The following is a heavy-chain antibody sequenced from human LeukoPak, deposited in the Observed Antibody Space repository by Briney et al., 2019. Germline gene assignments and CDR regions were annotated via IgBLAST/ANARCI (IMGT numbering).Heavy chain of an antibody. CDR3: ARGGGIVVVPAAMFWFDP. Sequence: SVKVSCKASGGTFSSYAISWVRQAPGQGLEWMGGIIPIFGTANYAQEFQGRVTITTDESTSTAYMELSSLRSEDTAVYYCARGGGIVVVPAAMFWFDPWGQGTLVTVSS. CDR2: IIPIFGTA. V-gene: IGHV1-69*05. J-gene: IGHJ5*02. D-gene: IGHD2-2*01. CDR1: GGTFSSYA.